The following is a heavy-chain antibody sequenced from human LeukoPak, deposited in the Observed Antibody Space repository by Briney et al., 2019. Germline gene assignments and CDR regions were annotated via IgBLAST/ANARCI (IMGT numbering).Heavy chain of an antibody. J-gene: IGHJ4*02. CDR3: ARDHNYDILTGPIS. CDR1: GFTFSSYG. V-gene: IGHV3-33*01. D-gene: IGHD3-9*01. CDR2: IWYDGSNK. Sequence: PGGSLRLSCAASGFTFSSYGMHWVRQAPGKGLEWVAVIWYDGSNKYYADSVKGRFTISRDNSKNTLYLQMNSLRAEDTAVYYCARDHNYDILTGPISWGQGTLVAVSS.